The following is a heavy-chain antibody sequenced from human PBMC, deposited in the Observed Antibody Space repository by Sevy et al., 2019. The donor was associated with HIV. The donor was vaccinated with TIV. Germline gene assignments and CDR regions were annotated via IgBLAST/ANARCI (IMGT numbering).Heavy chain of an antibody. CDR3: AKAHAALGWLHSFDY. D-gene: IGHD5-12*01. J-gene: IGHJ4*02. Sequence: GGSLRLSCAASGFTISSYGMHWVRQAPGKGLEWVAVISYDGSNKYYADSVKGRFTISRDNSKNTLYLQMNSLRAEDTAVYYCAKAHAALGWLHSFDYWGQGTLVTVSS. CDR1: GFTISSYG. CDR2: ISYDGSNK. V-gene: IGHV3-30*18.